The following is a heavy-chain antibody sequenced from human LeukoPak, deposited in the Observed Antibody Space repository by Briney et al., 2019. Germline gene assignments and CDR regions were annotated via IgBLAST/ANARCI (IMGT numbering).Heavy chain of an antibody. CDR2: ISSSSSTI. J-gene: IGHJ4*02. Sequence: PPGGSLRLSCAASGFIFSDYGMHWVRQAPGKGLEWVSYISSSSSTIYYADSVKGRFTISRDNAKNSLYLQMNSLRAEDTAVYYCARVIRGYCSSTSCYSGDYFDYWGQGTLVTVSS. D-gene: IGHD2-2*01. CDR1: GFIFSDYG. CDR3: ARVIRGYCSSTSCYSGDYFDY. V-gene: IGHV3-48*04.